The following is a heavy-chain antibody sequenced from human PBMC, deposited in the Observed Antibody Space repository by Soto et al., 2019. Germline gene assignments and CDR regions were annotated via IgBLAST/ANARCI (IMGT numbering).Heavy chain of an antibody. J-gene: IGHJ6*03. CDR3: ARGGRSSSWYYYYYMDV. V-gene: IGHV3-66*01. D-gene: IGHD6-13*01. CDR2: NYSGGST. CDR1: GFTVSSNY. Sequence: GGSLRLSCAASGFTVSSNYMSWVRQAPGKGLEWVSVNYSGGSTYYADSVKGRFTISRDNSKNTLYLQMNSLRAEDTAVYYCARGGRSSSWYYYYYMDVWGKGTTVTVSS.